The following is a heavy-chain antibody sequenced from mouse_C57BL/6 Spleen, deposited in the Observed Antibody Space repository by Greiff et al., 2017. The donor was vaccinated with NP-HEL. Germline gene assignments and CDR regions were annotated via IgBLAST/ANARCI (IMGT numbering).Heavy chain of an antibody. CDR3: ARAYDGYFYAMDY. CDR2: INPGSGGT. Sequence: VQLQQSGAELVRPGTSVKVSCKASGYAFTNYLIEWVKQRPGQGLEWIGVINPGSGGTNYNEQFKGKATLTADKSSSTAYMQLSSLTSEDSAVYFCARAYDGYFYAMDYWGQGTSVTVSS. D-gene: IGHD2-3*01. J-gene: IGHJ4*01. V-gene: IGHV1-54*01. CDR1: GYAFTNYL.